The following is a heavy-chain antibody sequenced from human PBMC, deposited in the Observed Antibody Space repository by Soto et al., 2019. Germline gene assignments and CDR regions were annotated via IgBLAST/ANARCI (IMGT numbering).Heavy chain of an antibody. J-gene: IGHJ4*02. CDR1: GGSIGNHY. D-gene: IGHD7-27*01. Sequence: QVQLQESGPGLVKPSETLSLTCSVSGGSIGNHYWSWIRQPPRKGLEWIGYIYYTGNTNYNTFLKSRVTISVDSSRNQISLKLTTVTAADTAVYYCTRANWYSEYWGQGTLVTVSS. CDR2: IYYTGNT. V-gene: IGHV4-59*11. CDR3: TRANWYSEY.